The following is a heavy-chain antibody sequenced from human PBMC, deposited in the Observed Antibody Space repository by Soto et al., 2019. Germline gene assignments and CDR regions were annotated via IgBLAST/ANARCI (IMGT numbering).Heavy chain of an antibody. CDR3: ARDITGTTRGLDYYYGMDV. D-gene: IGHD1-7*01. Sequence: ASVKVSCKASGYTFTGYYMHWVRQAPGQGLEWMGWINPNSGGTNYAQKFQGWVTMARDTSISTAYMELSRLRSDDTAVYYCARDITGTTRGLDYYYGMDVWGQGTTVTVSS. V-gene: IGHV1-2*04. CDR2: INPNSGGT. J-gene: IGHJ6*02. CDR1: GYTFTGYY.